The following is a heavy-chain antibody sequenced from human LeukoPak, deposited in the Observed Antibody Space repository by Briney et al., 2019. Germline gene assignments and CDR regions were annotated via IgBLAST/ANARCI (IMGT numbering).Heavy chain of an antibody. D-gene: IGHD3-22*01. CDR1: GGSISSGDYY. J-gene: IGHJ4*02. Sequence: PSETLSLTCTVSGGSISSGDYYWSSIRQPPGKGLEWIGYIYYSGSTYYNPSLKSRVTISVDTSKNQFSLKLSPVTAADTAVYYCARAFLTYYYDSSGYYYFDYWGQGTLVTVSS. CDR3: ARAFLTYYYDSSGYYYFDY. CDR2: IYYSGST. V-gene: IGHV4-30-4*01.